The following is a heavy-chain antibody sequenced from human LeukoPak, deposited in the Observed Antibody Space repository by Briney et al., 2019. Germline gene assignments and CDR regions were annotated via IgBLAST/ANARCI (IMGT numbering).Heavy chain of an antibody. CDR3: TTDLWFGELLPDY. CDR2: IKSKTDGGTT. J-gene: IGHJ4*02. V-gene: IGHV3-15*01. Sequence: GGSLRLSCAASGFTFSSYTMNWVRQAPGKGLEWVGRIKSKTDGGTTDYAAPVKGRFTISRDDSKNTLYLQMNSLKTEDTAVYYCTTDLWFGELLPDYWGQGTLVTVSS. CDR1: GFTFSSYT. D-gene: IGHD3-10*01.